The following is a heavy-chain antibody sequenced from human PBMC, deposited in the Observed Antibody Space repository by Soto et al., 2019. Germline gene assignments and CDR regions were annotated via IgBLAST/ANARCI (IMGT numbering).Heavy chain of an antibody. V-gene: IGHV3-11*06. D-gene: IGHD1-1*01. J-gene: IGHJ4*02. CDR1: GFTFSDHY. Sequence: GGSLRLSCAGSGFTFSDHYMSWIRQAPGKGLEWIGYSSNSGSFTRYADSVKGRFSISRDNAKNSLYLQINSLRGDDTAIYYCVRSGDNYNLLDYWGQGTPVTVSS. CDR3: VRSGDNYNLLDY. CDR2: SSNSGSFT.